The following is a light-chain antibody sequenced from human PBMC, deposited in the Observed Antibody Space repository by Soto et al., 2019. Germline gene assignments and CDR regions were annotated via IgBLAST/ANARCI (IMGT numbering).Light chain of an antibody. CDR1: QSISVY. Sequence: EIVLTQSPATLYLSPGERATLSCRASQSISVYLAWYQQKPCQAPRLLFDDAAIRATGIPARFSASGSGTDFTLTISSLEPEDFAVYYCQQRSNWPPITFGQGTRLEIE. CDR3: QQRSNWPPIT. CDR2: DAA. J-gene: IGKJ5*01. V-gene: IGKV3-11*01.